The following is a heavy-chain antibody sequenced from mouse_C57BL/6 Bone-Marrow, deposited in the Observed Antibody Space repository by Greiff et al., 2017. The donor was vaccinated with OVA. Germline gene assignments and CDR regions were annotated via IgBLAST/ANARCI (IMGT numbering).Heavy chain of an antibody. Sequence: EVQLQQSGAELVRPGASVKLSCTASGFNIKDDYMPWVKQRPEQGLEWIGWIDPDNGDTEYASKFQGKATITADTSSNTAYLQLSSLTSEDTAVYYCTLLGSSGYVGFAYWGQGTLVTVSA. CDR1: GFNIKDDY. J-gene: IGHJ3*01. CDR2: IDPDNGDT. CDR3: TLLGSSGYVGFAY. D-gene: IGHD3-2*02. V-gene: IGHV14-4*01.